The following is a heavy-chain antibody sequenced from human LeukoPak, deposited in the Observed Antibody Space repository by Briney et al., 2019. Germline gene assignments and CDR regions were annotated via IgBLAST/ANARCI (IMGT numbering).Heavy chain of an antibody. Sequence: GGSLRLSCAASGFTFSSYWMSWVRQAPGKGLEWVANMNQDGSEEYYVDSVKGRFTISRDIAKMYLQMNSLRAGDTALYYCAKEGGLAAAALGVAGRDFWGQGTLVTVSS. CDR2: MNQDGSEE. V-gene: IGHV3-7*05. D-gene: IGHD6-13*01. CDR3: AKEGGLAAAALGVAGRDF. CDR1: GFTFSSYW. J-gene: IGHJ4*02.